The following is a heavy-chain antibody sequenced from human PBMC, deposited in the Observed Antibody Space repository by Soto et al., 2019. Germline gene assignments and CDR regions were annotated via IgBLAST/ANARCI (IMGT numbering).Heavy chain of an antibody. CDR1: GGSISSGDYY. V-gene: IGHV4-31*03. D-gene: IGHD3-3*02. CDR3: VRALLRSIFFEYGMDV. CDR2: IYYSEST. Sequence: SETLSLTCTVSGGSISSGDYYWKWIRQHQGKGLEWIGYIYYSESTYYNPSLKSRVTMSVDTSRSQFSLKLRSVAAADTAVYYCVRALLRSIFFEYGMDVWGQGTTVTVSS. J-gene: IGHJ6*02.